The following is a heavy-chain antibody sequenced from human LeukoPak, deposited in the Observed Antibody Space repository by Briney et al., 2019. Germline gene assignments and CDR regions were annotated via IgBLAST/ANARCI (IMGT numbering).Heavy chain of an antibody. CDR1: GFTFSNAW. J-gene: IGHJ4*02. CDR2: IKSKTDGGTT. Sequence: GGSLRLSCAASGFTFSNAWVSWVRQAPGKGLEWVGLIKSKTDGGTTDYAAPVKGRFTISRDDSKNTLYLQMSSLKTEDTAVYYCTTDLSYYDILTGSEYWGQGTLVTVSS. D-gene: IGHD3-9*01. V-gene: IGHV3-15*01. CDR3: TTDLSYYDILTGSEY.